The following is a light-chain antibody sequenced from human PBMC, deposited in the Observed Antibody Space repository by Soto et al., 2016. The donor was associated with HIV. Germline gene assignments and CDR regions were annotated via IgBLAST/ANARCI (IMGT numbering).Light chain of an antibody. Sequence: SYELTQPPSVSVSPGQTARITCSGDKLWEKYVSWYQQKPGQSPVLVIYQDTMRPSGIPERFSGSNSGNTATLTISGTQAMDEADYYCQAWDSSTAVVFGGGTKLTVL. CDR1: KLWEKY. V-gene: IGLV3-1*01. J-gene: IGLJ2*01. CDR2: QDT. CDR3: QAWDSSTAVV.